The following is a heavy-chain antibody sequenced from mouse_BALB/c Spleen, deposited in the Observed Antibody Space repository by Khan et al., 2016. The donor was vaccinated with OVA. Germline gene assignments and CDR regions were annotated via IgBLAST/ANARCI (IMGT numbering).Heavy chain of an antibody. CDR2: IWSDGTT. CDR3: ARNSYPYAMDY. CDR1: GFSLTDFG. J-gene: IGHJ4*01. V-gene: IGHV2-6*02. Sequence: QVQLKESGPGLVAPSQSLSITCTVSGFSLTDFGVHWVRQPPGKGLEWLVLIWSDGTTTYNSALKSRLSISKDTSKSQVFLKMNSLQTEDTAMYYCARNSYPYAMDYWGQGTSVTVSS.